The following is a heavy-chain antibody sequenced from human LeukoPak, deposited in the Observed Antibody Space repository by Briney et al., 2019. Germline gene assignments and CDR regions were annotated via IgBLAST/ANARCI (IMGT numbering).Heavy chain of an antibody. J-gene: IGHJ6*02. Sequence: GGSLRLSCAASGFTFSSYAMHWVRQAPGKGLEWVAVISDDGSNKYYADSVKGRFTISRDNSKNSLDVQMNSLRAEDTAVYYCARGIWAGSYSYYGVDVWGQGTTVSVSS. D-gene: IGHD3-10*01. CDR1: GFTFSSYA. V-gene: IGHV3-30-3*01. CDR3: ARGIWAGSYSYYGVDV. CDR2: ISDDGSNK.